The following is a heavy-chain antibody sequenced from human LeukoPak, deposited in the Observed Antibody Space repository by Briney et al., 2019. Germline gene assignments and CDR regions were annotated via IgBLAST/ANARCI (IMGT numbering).Heavy chain of an antibody. CDR3: ARRGYCSSTSCYEYWFDP. J-gene: IGHJ5*02. CDR2: IYYSGST. V-gene: IGHV4-39*01. D-gene: IGHD2-2*01. Sequence: SVPLALACTVSDLPIKGRIFLSGWIRQPPWKGLEWIGIIYYSGSTYYNPSLKSRLTISVDTSKNQFSLKLSSVTATDTAVYYCARRGYCSSTSCYEYWFDPWGQGTLVTVPS. CDR1: DLPIKGRIFL.